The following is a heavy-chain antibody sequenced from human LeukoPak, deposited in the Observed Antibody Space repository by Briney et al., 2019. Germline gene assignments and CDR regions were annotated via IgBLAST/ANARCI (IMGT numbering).Heavy chain of an antibody. J-gene: IGHJ5*02. D-gene: IGHD3-22*01. CDR2: IYYSGST. Sequence: SETLSLTCTVSGGSISSGDYYWSWIRQPPGKGLEWIGFIYYSGSTSYDPSLKSRVTISLDTSKNYFSLKLTSVTAADTAMYYCARGDYYDSSGYYYHWGQGTLVTVSS. CDR1: GGSISSGDYY. V-gene: IGHV4-30-4*08. CDR3: ARGDYYDSSGYYYH.